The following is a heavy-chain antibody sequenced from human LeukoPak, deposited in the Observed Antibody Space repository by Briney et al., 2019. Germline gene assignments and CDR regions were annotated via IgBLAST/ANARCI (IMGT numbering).Heavy chain of an antibody. V-gene: IGHV3-33*01. CDR3: VGDRRADSSSSFDY. CDR2: IRYDGSNK. D-gene: IGHD6-13*01. J-gene: IGHJ4*02. Sequence: PGGSLRLSCAASGFTFSSYGMHWVRQAPGKGLEWVAVIRYDGSNKYYADSMKGRFTISRDNSKNTLYLQMNSLKAEDTAVYYCVGDRRADSSSSFDYWGQGTLVTVSS. CDR1: GFTFSSYG.